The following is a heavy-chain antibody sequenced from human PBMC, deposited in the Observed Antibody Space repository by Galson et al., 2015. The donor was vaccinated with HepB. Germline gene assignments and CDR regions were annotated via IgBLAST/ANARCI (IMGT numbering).Heavy chain of an antibody. CDR3: ARDLGTVYGSGSYYLDY. CDR2: INPNSGGT. CDR1: GYTFTGYY. Sequence: SVKVSCKASGYTFTGYYMHWVRQAPGQGLEWVGRINPNSGGTNHAQKFQGRVTMTSDTPISTAYMELSRLRSDDTAVFYCARDLGTVYGSGSYYLDYWGQGTLVTVSS. J-gene: IGHJ4*02. V-gene: IGHV1-2*06. D-gene: IGHD3-10*01.